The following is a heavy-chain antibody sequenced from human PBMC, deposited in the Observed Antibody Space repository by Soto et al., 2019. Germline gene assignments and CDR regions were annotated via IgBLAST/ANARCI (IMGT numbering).Heavy chain of an antibody. CDR1: GYSFTSYW. D-gene: IGHD3-22*01. CDR2: IYPGDSDT. Sequence: GESLKISCKGSGYSFTSYWIGWVRQMPGKGLEWMGIIYPGDSDTRYSPSFQGQVTISADKSISTAYLQWSSLKASDTAMYYCARLGLYYYDSSGPYYFDYWGQGTLVTVS. CDR3: ARLGLYYYDSSGPYYFDY. J-gene: IGHJ4*02. V-gene: IGHV5-51*01.